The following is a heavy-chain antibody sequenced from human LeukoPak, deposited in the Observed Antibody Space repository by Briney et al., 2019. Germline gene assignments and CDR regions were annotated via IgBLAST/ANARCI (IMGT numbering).Heavy chain of an antibody. D-gene: IGHD7-27*01. Sequence: PSETLSLTCAVYGGSFSVYYWSWIRQPPGRGLEWIGEIHHSGSTNYNPSLKSRVTISVDTSKNQFSLRLNSVTAADTAVYYCARRPLGGMDVWGQGTTVTVSS. CDR2: IHHSGST. CDR3: ARRPLGGMDV. CDR1: GGSFSVYY. J-gene: IGHJ6*02. V-gene: IGHV4-34*01.